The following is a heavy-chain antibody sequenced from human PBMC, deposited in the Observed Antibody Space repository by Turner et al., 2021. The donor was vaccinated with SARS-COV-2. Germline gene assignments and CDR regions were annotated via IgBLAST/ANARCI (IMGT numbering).Heavy chain of an antibody. V-gene: IGHV3-30-3*01. Sequence: QVQLVESGGGVVQPGRSLRLSCAASGFTFSRYVMHWVRQAPGKGLKWVAVISYDGSNKYYADSVKTRFTISRSNSKNTLYLQMNSLGAEDTAVYYCARDSGDLDYWGQGTLVTVSS. J-gene: IGHJ4*02. CDR2: ISYDGSNK. CDR1: GFTFSRYV. CDR3: ARDSGDLDY. D-gene: IGHD3-10*01.